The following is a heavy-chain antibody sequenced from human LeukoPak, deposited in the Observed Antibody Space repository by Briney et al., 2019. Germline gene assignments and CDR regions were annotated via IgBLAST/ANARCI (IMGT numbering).Heavy chain of an antibody. Sequence: GASVKGSCKASGYTFTTYGINWVRQAPGQGLEWMGWISAYNGNTNYAQNLQGRVTLTTDTSASTAYMELRSLRSDDTAVYYCARDLIAARPGWFDPWGQGTLVIVSS. CDR2: ISAYNGNT. V-gene: IGHV1-18*01. D-gene: IGHD6-6*01. CDR1: GYTFTTYG. J-gene: IGHJ5*02. CDR3: ARDLIAARPGWFDP.